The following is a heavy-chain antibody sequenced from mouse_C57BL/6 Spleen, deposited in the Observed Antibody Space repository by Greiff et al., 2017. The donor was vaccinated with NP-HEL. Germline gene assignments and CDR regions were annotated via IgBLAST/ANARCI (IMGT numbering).Heavy chain of an antibody. CDR1: GYTFTDYY. CDR2: INPYNGGT. J-gene: IGHJ4*01. V-gene: IGHV1-19*01. CDR3: ARPVFYAMDY. Sequence: EVQLQQSGPVLVKPGASVKMSCKASGYTFTDYYMNWVKQSHGKSLEWIGVINPYNGGTSYNQKFKGKATLTVDKSSSTAYMELNSLTSEDSAVYYCARPVFYAMDYWGQGTSVTVSS.